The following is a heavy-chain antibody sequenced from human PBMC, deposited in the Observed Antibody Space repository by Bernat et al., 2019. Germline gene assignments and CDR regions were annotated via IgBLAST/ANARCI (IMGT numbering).Heavy chain of an antibody. CDR1: GGSISPYY. J-gene: IGHJ4*02. CDR3: AGATHCTVSYTWKQ. D-gene: IGHD1-1*01. Sequence: QVQLQESGPGLVKPSETLSLTCSVSGGSISPYYWSWIRQPPGKGLEWIGYISYSGSTNCNPSLKSRVTISVDTSKNQLSLKLSCVIAADTAVYYCAGATHCTVSYTWKQWGQGTLVTVSS. V-gene: IGHV4-59*01. CDR2: ISYSGST.